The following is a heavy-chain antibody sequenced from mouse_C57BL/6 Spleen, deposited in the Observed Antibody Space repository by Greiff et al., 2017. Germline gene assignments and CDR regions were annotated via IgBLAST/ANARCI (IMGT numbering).Heavy chain of an antibody. CDR2: IDPKSGGT. CDR1: GYNFTSYW. D-gene: IGHD2-1*01. J-gene: IGHJ4*01. Sequence: QVQLQQPGAELVKPGASVKLSCKASGYNFTSYWMHWVKQRPGRGLEGIGRIDPKSGGTKYNEKFKSKATLTVDKPSSTAYMQLSSLTSEDSAVYYCAGIYYGYYDYAMDYWGQGTSVTVSS. CDR3: AGIYYGYYDYAMDY. V-gene: IGHV1-72*01.